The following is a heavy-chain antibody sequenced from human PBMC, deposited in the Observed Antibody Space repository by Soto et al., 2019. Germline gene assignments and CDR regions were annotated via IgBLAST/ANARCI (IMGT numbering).Heavy chain of an antibody. CDR2: IYYSGST. CDR1: GGSISSGDYY. Sequence: SETLSLTCTVSGGSISSGDYYWSWIRHPPGKGLEWIGYIYYSGSTYYNPSLKSRVTISVDTSKNQFSLKLSSVTAADTAVYYCARAYFEDTAMVHFDCSGQGTLATGPS. D-gene: IGHD5-18*01. CDR3: ARAYFEDTAMVHFDC. J-gene: IGHJ4*02. V-gene: IGHV4-30-4*01.